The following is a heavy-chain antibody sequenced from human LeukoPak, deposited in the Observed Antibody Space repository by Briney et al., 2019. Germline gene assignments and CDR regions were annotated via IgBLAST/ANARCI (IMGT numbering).Heavy chain of an antibody. CDR2: IYYSGST. V-gene: IGHV4-30-4*08. Sequence: PSETLSLTCTVSGGSISSGDYYWSWIRQPPGKGLEWNGYIYYSGSTYYNPSLKSRVTISVDTSKNQFSLKLSSVTAADTAVHYCARGSITIFGVVIIDYYFDYWGQGTLVTVSS. D-gene: IGHD3-3*01. CDR3: ARGSITIFGVVIIDYYFDY. CDR1: GGSISSGDYY. J-gene: IGHJ4*02.